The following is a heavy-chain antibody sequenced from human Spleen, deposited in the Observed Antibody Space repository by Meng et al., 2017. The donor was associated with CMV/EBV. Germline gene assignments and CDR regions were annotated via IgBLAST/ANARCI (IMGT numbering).Heavy chain of an antibody. Sequence: SDSSGSISSEYECLDWIQQAPGEGLEVIGYSNSYGTPFYNPSLKDRSTISIDTSKNQFSLEVDSVTAADKAVYYCALEGGPLLPFDPWGQGTLVTVPQ. CDR2: SNSYGTP. CDR1: SGSISSEYEC. CDR3: ALEGGPLLPFDP. J-gene: IGHJ5*02. V-gene: IGHV4-30-4*01. D-gene: IGHD2-15*01.